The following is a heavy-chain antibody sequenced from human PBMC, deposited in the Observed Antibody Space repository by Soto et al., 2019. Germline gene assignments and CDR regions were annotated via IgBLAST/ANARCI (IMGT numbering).Heavy chain of an antibody. CDR2: ITGSGGIT. CDR3: AKHTTFYYDRTGPGGYFDY. J-gene: IGHJ4*02. Sequence: GGSLRLSCAASGFTFSSNAMSWVRQVPGKGLEWVSGITGSGGITHYADSVKGRFTISRDNSRNTLHLQMNYLRVEDTALYFCAKHTTFYYDRTGPGGYFDYWGQGTLVTVSS. CDR1: GFTFSSNA. D-gene: IGHD3-22*01. V-gene: IGHV3-23*01.